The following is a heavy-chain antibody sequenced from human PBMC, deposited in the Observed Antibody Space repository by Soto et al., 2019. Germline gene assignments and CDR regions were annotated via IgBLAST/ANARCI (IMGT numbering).Heavy chain of an antibody. CDR3: VRSGPSFAGAM. CDR1: GASMNDYY. D-gene: IGHD3-16*01. V-gene: IGHV4-59*01. J-gene: IGHJ4*02. CDR2: MHSTGRA. Sequence: QVQLQESGPGLVKPSETLSLTCSVSGASMNDYYGSWVRQPPGKGLEWIGYMHSTGRANSNSSLSSPVSISVDTSKNRFSLSLTSVTPADTAVYYCVRSGPSFAGAMWGRGILVTVSS.